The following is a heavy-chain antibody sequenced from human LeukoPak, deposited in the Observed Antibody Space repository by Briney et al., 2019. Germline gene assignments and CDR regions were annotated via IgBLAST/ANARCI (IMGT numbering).Heavy chain of an antibody. J-gene: IGHJ4*02. CDR1: GYSFTSYW. CDR3: ARQLDFWSGYFSIDY. CDR2: IYPGDSDT. V-gene: IGHV5-51*01. Sequence: GESLKISCKGSGYSFTSYWIGWVRQMPGKGLEWMGIIYPGDSDTRYSPSFQGQVTISADKSISTAYLQWSSLKASDTAMYYCARQLDFWSGYFSIDYWGQGTLVTVSS. D-gene: IGHD3-3*01.